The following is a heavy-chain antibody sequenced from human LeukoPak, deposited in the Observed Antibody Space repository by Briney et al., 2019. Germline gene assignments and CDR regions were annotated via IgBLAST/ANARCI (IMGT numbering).Heavy chain of an antibody. CDR2: INYRGST. CDR1: GGSFSGYY. J-gene: IGHJ4*02. CDR3: ARQNYGAATIKY. D-gene: IGHD1-7*01. V-gene: IGHV4-34*01. Sequence: SETLSLTCAVYGGSFSGYYWSWIRQPPGKGLEWIGEINYRGSTNYNPSLKSRVTVSVDTSKNQFSLNVSSVTAADTAVYYCARQNYGAATIKYWGQGTLVTVSS.